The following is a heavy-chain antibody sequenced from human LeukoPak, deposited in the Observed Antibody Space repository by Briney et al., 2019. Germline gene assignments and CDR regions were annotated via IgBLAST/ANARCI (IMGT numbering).Heavy chain of an antibody. J-gene: IGHJ6*02. CDR2: IYHSGST. CDR3: ARGGYCSGGSCYQKYGMDV. CDR1: GGSISSGDYS. V-gene: IGHV4-30-2*01. Sequence: PSQTLSLTCAVSGGSISSGDYSWSWIRQPPGKGLEWIGYIYHSGSTYYNPSLKSRVTISVDRSKNQFSLKLSSVTAADTAVYYCARGGYCSGGSCYQKYGMDVWGQGTTVTVSS. D-gene: IGHD2-15*01.